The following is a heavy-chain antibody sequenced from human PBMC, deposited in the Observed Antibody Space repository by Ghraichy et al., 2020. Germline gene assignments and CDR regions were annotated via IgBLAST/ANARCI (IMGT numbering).Heavy chain of an antibody. CDR2: IKSKTDGGTT. V-gene: IGHV3-15*01. Sequence: GSLRLSCAASGFTFSNAWMSWVRQAPGKGLEWVGRIKSKTDGGTTDYAAPVKGRFTISRDDSKNTLYLQMNSLKTEDTAVYYCTTDVYGDFVEYYFDYWGQGTLVTVSS. CDR3: TTDVYGDFVEYYFDY. J-gene: IGHJ4*02. CDR1: GFTFSNAW. D-gene: IGHD4-17*01.